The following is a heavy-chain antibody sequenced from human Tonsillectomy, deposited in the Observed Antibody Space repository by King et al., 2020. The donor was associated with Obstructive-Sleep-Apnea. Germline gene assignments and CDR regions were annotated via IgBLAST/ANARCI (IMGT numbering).Heavy chain of an antibody. V-gene: IGHV2-5*02. CDR3: AHSRFSSSLWGMDV. D-gene: IGHD6-13*01. CDR1: GFSLSSSGVG. Sequence: TLKESGPTLVKPTQTLTLTCTFSGFSLSSSGVGVGWIRQPPGKALEWLALIYWDDDKRYSPSLKSRVTITKDTSKNQVVLTMTNMDPVATATYYCAHSRFSSSLWGMDVWGQGTTVTVSS. J-gene: IGHJ6*02. CDR2: IYWDDDK.